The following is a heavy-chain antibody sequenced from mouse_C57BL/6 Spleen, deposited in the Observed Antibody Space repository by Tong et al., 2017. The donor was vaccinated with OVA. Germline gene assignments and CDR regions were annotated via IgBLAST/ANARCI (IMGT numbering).Heavy chain of an antibody. CDR2: IDPEDGDT. V-gene: IGHV14-1*01. CDR3: ARMGDGYYAMDY. CDR1: GFNIKDYY. Sequence: EVQLQESGAELVRPGASVKLSCTASGFNIKDYYMHWVKQRPEQGLEWIGRIDPEDGDTEYAPKFQGKATMTADTSSNTAYLQLSSLTSEDTAVYYCARMGDGYYAMDYWGQGTSVTVSS. J-gene: IGHJ4*01. D-gene: IGHD2-3*01.